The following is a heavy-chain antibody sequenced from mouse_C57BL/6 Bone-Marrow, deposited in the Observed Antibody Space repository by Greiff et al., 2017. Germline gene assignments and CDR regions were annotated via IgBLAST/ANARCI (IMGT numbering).Heavy chain of an antibody. CDR1: GFTFSSYG. J-gene: IGHJ1*03. D-gene: IGHD1-1*01. CDR3: ARPLFITTVVAHWYFDV. Sequence: DVMLVESGGDLVKPGGSLKLSCAASGFTFSSYGMSWVRQTPDKRLEWVATISSGGSYTYYPDSVKGRFTISRDNAKNTLYLQMSSLKSEDTAMYYCARPLFITTVVAHWYFDVWGTGTTVTVSS. V-gene: IGHV5-6*02. CDR2: ISSGGSYT.